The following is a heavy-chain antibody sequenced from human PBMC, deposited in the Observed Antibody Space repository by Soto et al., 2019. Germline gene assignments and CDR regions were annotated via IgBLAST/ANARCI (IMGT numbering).Heavy chain of an antibody. J-gene: IGHJ4*02. V-gene: IGHV4-59*01. CDR1: GGSTSSYY. Sequence: SETLSLTCTVSGGSTSSYYWSWIRQPPGKGLEWIGYIYYSGSTNYNPSLKSRVTISVDTSKNQFSLKLTSVTAADTAAYYCARRYGGNFDYWGQGTLVTVSS. D-gene: IGHD1-26*01. CDR3: ARRYGGNFDY. CDR2: IYYSGST.